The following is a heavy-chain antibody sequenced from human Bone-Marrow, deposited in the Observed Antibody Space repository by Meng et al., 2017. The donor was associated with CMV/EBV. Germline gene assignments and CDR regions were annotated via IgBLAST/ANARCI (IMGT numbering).Heavy chain of an antibody. Sequence: ASVKVSCKASGYTSTSYGISWVRQAPRQGLEWMGWISAYNGNTNYAHRLQDRVTMTIDTSRSTAYMELRSLRSDDSAVYYCARVEVSTSPFYWYYYGMDVWGQGTTVTVSS. CDR2: ISAYNGNT. CDR3: ARVEVSTSPFYWYYYGMDV. V-gene: IGHV1-18*01. CDR1: GYTSTSYG. J-gene: IGHJ6*02. D-gene: IGHD2-2*01.